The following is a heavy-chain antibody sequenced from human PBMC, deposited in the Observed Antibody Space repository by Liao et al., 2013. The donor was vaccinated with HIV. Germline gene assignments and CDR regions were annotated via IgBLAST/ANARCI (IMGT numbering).Heavy chain of an antibody. CDR2: IHFDGTT. J-gene: IGHJ3*01. D-gene: IGHD3-16*02. CDR3: ARYLSEAEGDAFDV. V-gene: IGHV4-61*02. Sequence: QVQLQESGPGLVRPSETLSLTCSVSGVFISTGGFYWNWIRQPAGKGLEWIGRIHFDGTTNHNPSLMSRVSISLDTSRNEVSLSLTSVTAADTAVYYCARYLSEAEGDAFDVWGQGTLVTVSS. CDR1: GVFISTGGFY.